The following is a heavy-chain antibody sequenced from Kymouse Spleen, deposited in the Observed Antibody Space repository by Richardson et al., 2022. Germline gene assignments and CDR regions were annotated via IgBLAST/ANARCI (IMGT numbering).Heavy chain of an antibody. CDR1: GGSFSGYY. V-gene: IGHV4-34*01. CDR2: INHSGST. J-gene: IGHJ5*02. D-gene: IGHD3-10*01. Sequence: QVQLQQWGAGLLKPSETLSLTCAVYGGSFSGYYWSWIRQPPGKGLEWIGEINHSGSTNYNPSLKSRVTISVDTSKNQFSLKLSSVTAADTAVYYCARGLVRGVISWFDPWGQGTLVTVSS. CDR3: ARGLVRGVISWFDP.